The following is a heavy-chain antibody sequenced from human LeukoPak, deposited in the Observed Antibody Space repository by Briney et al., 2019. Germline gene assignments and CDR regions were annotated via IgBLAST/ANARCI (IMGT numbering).Heavy chain of an antibody. Sequence: SETLSLTCTVSGGSNSSYYWSWIRQPPGKGLEWIGYIYYSGSTNYNPSLKSRVTISVDTSKNQFSLKLSSVTAADTAVYYCARRYRRNGMDVWGQGTTVTVSS. CDR3: ARRYRRNGMDV. V-gene: IGHV4-59*08. D-gene: IGHD1-14*01. CDR1: GGSNSSYY. J-gene: IGHJ6*02. CDR2: IYYSGST.